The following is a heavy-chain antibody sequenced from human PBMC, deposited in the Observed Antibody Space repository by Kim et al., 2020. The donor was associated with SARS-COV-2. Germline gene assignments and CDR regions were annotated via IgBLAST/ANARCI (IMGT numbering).Heavy chain of an antibody. D-gene: IGHD3-16*01. V-gene: IGHV1-69*13. Sequence: SVKVSCKTSGGTFSSFDITWVRQAPGQGLEWVGGIIPLFGRANYAQKFQGRVTITADASTNTAYMELSSLRSEDTAVYFCARGGILSIIFPFGGLHIWG. J-gene: IGHJ3*02. CDR3: ARGGILSIIFPFGGLHI. CDR1: GGTFSSFD. CDR2: IIPLFGRA.